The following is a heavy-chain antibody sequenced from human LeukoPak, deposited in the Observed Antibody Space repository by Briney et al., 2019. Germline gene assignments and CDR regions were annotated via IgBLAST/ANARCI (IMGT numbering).Heavy chain of an antibody. V-gene: IGHV4-4*07. Sequence: SETLSLTCTVSGGSISSYYWSWIRQPAGKGLEWIGRIYTSGSTNYNPSLKSRVTMSVDTSKNQFSLKLSSVTAADTAVYYCARGSPNGYYYYYYMDVWGKGTTVTVSS. CDR3: ARGSPNGYYYYYYMDV. J-gene: IGHJ6*03. CDR2: IYTSGST. CDR1: GGSISSYY. D-gene: IGHD1-1*01.